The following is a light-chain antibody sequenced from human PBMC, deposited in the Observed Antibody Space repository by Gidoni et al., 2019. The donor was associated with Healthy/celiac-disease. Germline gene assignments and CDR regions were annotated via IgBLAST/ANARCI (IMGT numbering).Light chain of an antibody. CDR1: QGIISW. CDR2: AAS. Sequence: DIQMTQSPSSVSASVGDRVTITCRASQGIISWLAWYQQTPGKAPKILIYAASRLQSGVPSRFSGSGYVTHFTLTLSSVQPEDFAPYYCQNANSFLSITFGQGTRLEIK. CDR3: QNANSFLSIT. V-gene: IGKV1-12*02. J-gene: IGKJ5*01.